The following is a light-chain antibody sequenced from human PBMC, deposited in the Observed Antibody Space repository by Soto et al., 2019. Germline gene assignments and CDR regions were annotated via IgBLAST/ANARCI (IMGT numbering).Light chain of an antibody. J-gene: IGKJ1*01. Sequence: DIQVTQSPSTLSASVGDRVTFTCRASQSISSWLAWYQQKPGRAPKLLIYDASTLESGVPSRFSGSGSGTEFSLSISSLQSEDFAVYYCQQYNNWLWTFGQGTKVDIK. V-gene: IGKV1-5*01. CDR1: QSISSW. CDR3: QQYNNWLWT. CDR2: DAS.